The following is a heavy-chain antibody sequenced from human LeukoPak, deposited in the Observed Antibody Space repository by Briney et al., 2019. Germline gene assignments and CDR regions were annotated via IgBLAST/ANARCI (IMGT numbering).Heavy chain of an antibody. CDR1: GFTFSSYA. D-gene: IGHD6-19*01. CDR3: AGAFSGWSPKF. Sequence: GGSLRLSCAASGFTFSSYAMTWVRQAPGKGLEWVSGISDGGGATYYADSVKGRFTLPRDNSKNTLYLQMNSLRADDTAVYYCAGAFSGWSPKFWGQGTLVTVSS. V-gene: IGHV3-23*01. CDR2: ISDGGGAT. J-gene: IGHJ4*02.